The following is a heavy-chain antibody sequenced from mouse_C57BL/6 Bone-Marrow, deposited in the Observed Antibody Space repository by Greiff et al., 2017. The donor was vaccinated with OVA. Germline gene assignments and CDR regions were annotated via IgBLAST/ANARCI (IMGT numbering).Heavy chain of an antibody. CDR1: GYTFTSYW. Sequence: QVQLQQPGAELVMPGASVKLSCKASGYTFTSYWMHWVKQRPGQGLEWIGEIDPSDSYTNYNQKFKGKSTLTVDKSSSTAYMQLSSLTSEDSAVYYCARLGYGRYYFDYWGQGTTLTVSS. J-gene: IGHJ2*01. CDR3: ARLGYGRYYFDY. D-gene: IGHD2-10*02. V-gene: IGHV1-69*01. CDR2: IDPSDSYT.